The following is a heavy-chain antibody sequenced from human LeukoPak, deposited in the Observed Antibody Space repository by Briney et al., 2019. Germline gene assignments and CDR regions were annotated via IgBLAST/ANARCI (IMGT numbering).Heavy chain of an antibody. CDR2: IGGSGGST. CDR1: GFTFSSYG. J-gene: IGHJ4*02. CDR3: AKGFSAYSGSSLDS. D-gene: IGHD1-26*01. Sequence: GGSLRLSCAASGFTFSSYGMSWVRQAPGKGVEWVSAIGGSGGSTYYADSVKGRFTISRDNSRDTLYLQMHSLRAEDTALYYCAKGFSAYSGSSLDSWGQGTLVTVSS. V-gene: IGHV3-23*01.